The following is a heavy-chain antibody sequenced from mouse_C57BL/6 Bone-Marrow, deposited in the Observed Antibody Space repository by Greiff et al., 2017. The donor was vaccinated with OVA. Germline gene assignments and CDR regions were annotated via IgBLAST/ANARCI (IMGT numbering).Heavy chain of an antibody. CDR2: IDPSDSYT. J-gene: IGHJ3*01. Sequence: QQSCKASGYTFTSYWMQWVKQRPGQGLEWIGEIDPSDSYTNYNQKFKGKATLTVDTSSSTAYMQLSSLTTEDSAVYYCASWDDGYYAWFAYWGQGTLVTVSA. CDR3: ASWDDGYYAWFAY. D-gene: IGHD2-3*01. V-gene: IGHV1-50*01. CDR1: GYTFTSYW.